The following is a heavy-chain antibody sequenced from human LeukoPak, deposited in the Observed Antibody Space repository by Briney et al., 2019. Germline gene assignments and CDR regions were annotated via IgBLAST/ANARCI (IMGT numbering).Heavy chain of an antibody. CDR1: GFTFSSYS. D-gene: IGHD1-26*01. CDR2: ISSSSSYI. Sequence: GGSLRLSCAASGFTFSSYSMKWVRQAPGKGLEWVSFISSSSSYIYYADSVKGRFTISRDNAKNSLYLQMNSLRAEDTAVYYCARDPYSGSYVDYYYYYMDVWGKGTTVTISS. CDR3: ARDPYSGSYVDYYYYYMDV. V-gene: IGHV3-21*01. J-gene: IGHJ6*03.